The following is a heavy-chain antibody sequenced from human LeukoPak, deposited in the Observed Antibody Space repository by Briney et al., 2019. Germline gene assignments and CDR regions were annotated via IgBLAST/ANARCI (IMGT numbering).Heavy chain of an antibody. D-gene: IGHD3-22*01. CDR2: IIPIFGTA. CDR1: GGTFSSYA. V-gene: IGHV1-69*06. J-gene: IGHJ3*02. Sequence: SVKVSCKASGGTFSSYAISWVRQAPGQGLEWMGGIIPIFGTANYAQKFQGRVTITADKSTSTAYMELSSLRSEDTAVYYCAGADYYYDSSGYYLSDAFDIWGQGTMVTVSS. CDR3: AGADYYYDSSGYYLSDAFDI.